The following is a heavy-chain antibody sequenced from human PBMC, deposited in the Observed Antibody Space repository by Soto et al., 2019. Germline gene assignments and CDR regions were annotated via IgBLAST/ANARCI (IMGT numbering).Heavy chain of an antibody. CDR1: VFTFSIYA. CDR3: ARDPNLAYDFWSGYSRHFDY. CDR2: ISYDGSNK. J-gene: IGHJ4*02. Sequence: PGGSLRVYCASSVFTFSIYAMHWVRQAPGKGLDPVAVISYDGSNKYYADSVKGRFTISRDNSKNTLYLQMNSLRAEDTAVYYCARDPNLAYDFWSGYSRHFDYWGQGTLFTVSS. V-gene: IGHV3-30-3*01. D-gene: IGHD3-3*01.